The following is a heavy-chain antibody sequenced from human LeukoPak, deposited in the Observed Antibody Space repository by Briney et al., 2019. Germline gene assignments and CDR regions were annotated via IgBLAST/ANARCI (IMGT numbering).Heavy chain of an antibody. Sequence: GASVKVSCKTSGYTFTAYYMHWVRQAPGQGLEWRGWINANTGGTKYAQKFQGRVTMTRNTSISTAYMELSRLTSDDTAVYYCARGRGYISGYYVDVWGKGTTVTVS. CDR3: ARGRGYISGYYVDV. D-gene: IGHD5-18*01. CDR2: INANTGGT. CDR1: GYTFTAYY. V-gene: IGHV1-2*02. J-gene: IGHJ6*03.